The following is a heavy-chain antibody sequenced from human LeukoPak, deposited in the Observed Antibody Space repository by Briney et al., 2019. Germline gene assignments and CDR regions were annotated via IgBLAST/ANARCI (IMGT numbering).Heavy chain of an antibody. CDR1: GGSISNYY. CDR3: ARWISGYDPRYFDY. V-gene: IGHV4-4*07. CDR2: IYSSGST. Sequence: SETLSLTCTVSGGSISNYYWTWIRQPAGKGLEWIGRIYSSGSTNYKPSLKSRVSISVDMSKNQFSLKLSSVTAADTAVYYCARWISGYDPRYFDYWGQGILVTVSS. J-gene: IGHJ4*02. D-gene: IGHD5-12*01.